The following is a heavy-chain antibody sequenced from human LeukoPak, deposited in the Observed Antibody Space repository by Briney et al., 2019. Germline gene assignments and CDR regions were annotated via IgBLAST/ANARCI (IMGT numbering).Heavy chain of an antibody. D-gene: IGHD3-22*01. CDR1: GGSFSGYY. J-gene: IGHJ4*02. CDR3: ARGADYYDSSGYYYLPFFDY. V-gene: IGHV4-34*01. Sequence: SETLSLTCAVYGGSFSGYYWSWIRQPPGKGLEWIGEINHSGSTNYNPSLKSRVTISVDTSKNQFSLKLSSVTAADTAVYYCARGADYYDSSGYYYLPFFDYWGQGTLVTVSS. CDR2: INHSGST.